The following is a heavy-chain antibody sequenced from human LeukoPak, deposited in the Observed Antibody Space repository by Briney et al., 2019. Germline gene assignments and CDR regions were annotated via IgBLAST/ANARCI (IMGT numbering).Heavy chain of an antibody. J-gene: IGHJ4*02. D-gene: IGHD5-18*01. V-gene: IGHV3-23*01. CDR1: GFTFSSYA. CDR2: ISGSGGST. Sequence: GGSLRLSCAASGFTFSSYAMNWVRQAPGKGLEWVSVISGSGGSTYYADSVKGRFTISRDNSKNTLYLQMNSLRAEDTAIYYCATYRQVLLPFESWGQGTLVTVSS. CDR3: ATYRQVLLPFES.